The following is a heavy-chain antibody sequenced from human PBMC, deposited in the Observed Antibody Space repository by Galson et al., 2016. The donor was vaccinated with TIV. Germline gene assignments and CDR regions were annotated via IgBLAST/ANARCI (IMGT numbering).Heavy chain of an antibody. Sequence: SVKVSCKASGYNFADFPIHWVRQAPGQGLEWMGIITVGGGSGENTFYAREFPARVTLTRDTSTREVYLELTNLKSDDTAVYFCARDWTKVTAPFDHWGQGTLVTVSS. D-gene: IGHD3/OR15-3a*01. CDR1: GYNFADFP. V-gene: IGHV1-46*01. CDR2: ITVGGGSGENT. J-gene: IGHJ4*02. CDR3: ARDWTKVTAPFDH.